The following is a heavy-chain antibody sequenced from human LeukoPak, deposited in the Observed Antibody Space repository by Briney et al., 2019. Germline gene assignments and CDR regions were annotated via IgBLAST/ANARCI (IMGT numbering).Heavy chain of an antibody. CDR2: ISYDGSNK. J-gene: IGHJ4*02. CDR3: AKLGRLGCFDY. D-gene: IGHD3/OR15-3a*01. V-gene: IGHV3-30-3*02. CDR1: GFTFSSYA. Sequence: GGSLRLSCAASGFTFSSYAMHWVRQAPGKGLEWVAVISYDGSNKYYADSVKGRFTISRDNSKNTLYLQMNSLRAEDTAVYYCAKLGRLGCFDYWGQGTLVTVSS.